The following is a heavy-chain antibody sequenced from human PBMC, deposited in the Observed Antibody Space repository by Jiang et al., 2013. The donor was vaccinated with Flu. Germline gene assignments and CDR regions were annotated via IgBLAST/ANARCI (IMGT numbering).Heavy chain of an antibody. CDR3: ARLYYDFWSGYYEPNDAFDI. V-gene: IGHV5-51*01. D-gene: IGHD3-3*01. J-gene: IGHJ3*02. CDR2: IYPGDSDT. CDR1: SYW. Sequence: SYWIGWVRQMPGKGLEWMGIIYPGDSDTRYSPSFQGQVTISADKSISTAYLQWSSLKASDTAMYYCARLYYDFWSGYYEPNDAFDIWGQGTMVTVSS.